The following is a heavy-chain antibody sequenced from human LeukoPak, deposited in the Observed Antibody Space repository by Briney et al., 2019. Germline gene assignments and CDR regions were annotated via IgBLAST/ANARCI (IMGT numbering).Heavy chain of an antibody. V-gene: IGHV3-33*01. CDR2: IWYDGSNK. CDR1: GFTFSSYG. Sequence: PGGSLRLSCAASGFTFSSYGMHWVRQAPGKGLEWVAVIWYDGSNKYYADSVKGRFTISRDNSKNTLYLQMNSLRAEDTAVYYCARDRGLVTVGEEFDYWGQGTLVTVSS. J-gene: IGHJ4*02. CDR3: ARDRGLVTVGEEFDY. D-gene: IGHD3/OR15-3a*01.